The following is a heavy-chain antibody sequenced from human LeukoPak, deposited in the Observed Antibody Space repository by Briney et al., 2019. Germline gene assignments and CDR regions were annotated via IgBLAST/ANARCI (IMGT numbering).Heavy chain of an antibody. CDR3: AKITPPRGAIVPFDY. CDR1: GFTFSSYA. CDR2: LSGSGDNT. V-gene: IGHV3-23*01. J-gene: IGHJ4*02. Sequence: PGGSLRLSCAASGFTFSSYAMTWVRQAPGKGLEWVSSLSGSGDNTYYADSVKGRFTISRDNSKNTLYLQMNSLRAEDTAVYYCAKITPPRGAIVPFDYWGQGTLVTVSS. D-gene: IGHD2/OR15-2a*01.